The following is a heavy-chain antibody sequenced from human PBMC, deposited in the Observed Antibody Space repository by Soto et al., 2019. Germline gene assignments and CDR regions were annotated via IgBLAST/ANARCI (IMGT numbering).Heavy chain of an antibody. CDR2: ITSKTYGGTT. D-gene: IGHD6-13*01. V-gene: IGHV3-49*03. J-gene: IGHJ6*02. CDR1: GFSFGDYG. CDR3: ARDHYMAAAGRYGMDV. Sequence: HPGGSLRLSCTASGFSFGDYGVSWFRQAPGKGLEWVGFITSKTYGGTTEYAASVKDRFTISRDDPKSIAYLQMNILKTEDTAVYYCARDHYMAAAGRYGMDVWGQGTTVTVSS.